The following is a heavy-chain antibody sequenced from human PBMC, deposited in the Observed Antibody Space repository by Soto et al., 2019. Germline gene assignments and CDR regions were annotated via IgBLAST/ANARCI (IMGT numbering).Heavy chain of an antibody. J-gene: IGHJ6*02. Sequence: LRLSCAASGFTFSSYAMSWVRQAPGKGLEWVSAISGSGGSTYYADSVKGRFTISRDNSKNTLYLQMNSLRAEDTAVYYCAKANSSSPTYYYYYGMDVWGQGTTVTVSS. V-gene: IGHV3-23*01. D-gene: IGHD6-6*01. CDR2: ISGSGGST. CDR3: AKANSSSPTYYYYYGMDV. CDR1: GFTFSSYA.